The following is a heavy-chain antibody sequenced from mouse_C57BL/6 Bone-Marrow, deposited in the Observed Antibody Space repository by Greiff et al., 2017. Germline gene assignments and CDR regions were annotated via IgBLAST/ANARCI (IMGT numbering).Heavy chain of an antibody. Sequence: LVESGPELVKPGASVKISCKASGYAFSSSWMNWVKQRHGKGLEWIGRIYPGDGDTNYNGKFKGKATLTADKSSSTAYMQLSSLTSEDSAVYFCAREIYYYYFDYWGQGTTLTVSS. J-gene: IGHJ2*01. V-gene: IGHV1-82*01. CDR1: GYAFSSSW. CDR3: AREIYYYYFDY. D-gene: IGHD1-1*01. CDR2: IYPGDGDT.